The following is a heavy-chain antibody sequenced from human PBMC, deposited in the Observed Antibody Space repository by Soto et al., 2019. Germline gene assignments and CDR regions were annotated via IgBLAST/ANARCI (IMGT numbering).Heavy chain of an antibody. Sequence: AGGSLRHSCAASGFNFNTFAMSLIRQAPGKGLEWGSHISSSGGSRDYADSVRGRFTVSRDNSKNVLFLQMNSLRADDTATYYCAKDPTSPWSANWLDPCGTVTLVTVSS. CDR1: GFNFNTFA. J-gene: IGHJ5*02. V-gene: IGHV3-23*01. CDR3: AKDPTSPWSANWLDP. D-gene: IGHD2-8*02. CDR2: ISSSGGSR.